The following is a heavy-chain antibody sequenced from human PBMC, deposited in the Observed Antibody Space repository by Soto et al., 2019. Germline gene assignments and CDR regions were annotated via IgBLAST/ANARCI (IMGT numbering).Heavy chain of an antibody. V-gene: IGHV3-23*01. Sequence: GGSLRLSCAASGFTFSSYAMSWVRQAPGKGLEWVSAISGSGGSTYYADSVKGRFTISRDNSKNTLYLQMNSLRAEDTAVYYCAKGGGVVVAALQAFDIWGQGTMVTVSS. CDR2: ISGSGGST. J-gene: IGHJ3*02. CDR1: GFTFSSYA. D-gene: IGHD2-15*01. CDR3: AKGGGVVVAALQAFDI.